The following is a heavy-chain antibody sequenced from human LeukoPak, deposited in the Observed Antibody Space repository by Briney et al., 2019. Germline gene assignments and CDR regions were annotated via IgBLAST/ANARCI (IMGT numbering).Heavy chain of an antibody. CDR3: ARDWSTYYYDA. J-gene: IGHJ5*02. V-gene: IGHV3-66*01. CDR2: IYGGGSP. Sequence: PGGSLRLSGAASGFTVSSNYMSWVRQAPGKGLEWVSVIYGGGSPYYADSVKGRFTISRDNSNNTLYPQMNSLRAEDTAVYYCARDWSTYYYDAWGQGTLVTVSS. D-gene: IGHD3-22*01. CDR1: GFTVSSNY.